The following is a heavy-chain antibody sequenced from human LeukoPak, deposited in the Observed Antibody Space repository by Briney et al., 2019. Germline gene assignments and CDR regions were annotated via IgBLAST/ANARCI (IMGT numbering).Heavy chain of an antibody. CDR3: ARGMRYCSSTSCYLRRDDAFDI. D-gene: IGHD2-2*01. CDR1: GGSFSGYY. V-gene: IGHV4-34*01. CDR2: IYHSGST. Sequence: SETLSLTCAVYGGSFSGYYWSWIRQPPGKGLEWIGEIYHSGSTNYNPSLKSRVTISVDTSKNQFSLKLSSVTAADTAVYYCARGMRYCSSTSCYLRRDDAFDIWGQGTMVTVSS. J-gene: IGHJ3*02.